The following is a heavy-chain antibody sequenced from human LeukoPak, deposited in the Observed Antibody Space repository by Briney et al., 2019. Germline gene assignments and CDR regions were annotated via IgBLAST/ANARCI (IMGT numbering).Heavy chain of an antibody. D-gene: IGHD6-13*01. CDR2: MNQDGSEK. CDR3: ARGVWHRPHYYYYYYMDV. V-gene: IGHV3-7*01. Sequence: PGGSLRLSCVASGFTFSISWMSWVRQVPGKGLEWVANMNQDGSEKYYVDSVKGRFAISRDNAKNSLYLQVNSLRAEDTAVYYCARGVWHRPHYYYYYYMDVWGKGTTVTISS. J-gene: IGHJ6*03. CDR1: GFTFSISW.